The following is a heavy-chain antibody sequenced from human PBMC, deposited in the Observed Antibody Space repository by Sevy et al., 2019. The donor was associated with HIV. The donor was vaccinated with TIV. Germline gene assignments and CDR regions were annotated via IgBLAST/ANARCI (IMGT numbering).Heavy chain of an antibody. Sequence: ASVKVSCKASGYTFTSYYMHWVRQAPGQGLEWMGIINPNDGSTSYAQKFQGRVTMTRDTSTSTVHMELSSLRSEETAVYYCARDHTVIGSNWYGAFDIWGQGTMVTVSS. J-gene: IGHJ3*02. CDR2: INPNDGST. D-gene: IGHD6-13*01. V-gene: IGHV1-46*01. CDR1: GYTFTSYY. CDR3: ARDHTVIGSNWYGAFDI.